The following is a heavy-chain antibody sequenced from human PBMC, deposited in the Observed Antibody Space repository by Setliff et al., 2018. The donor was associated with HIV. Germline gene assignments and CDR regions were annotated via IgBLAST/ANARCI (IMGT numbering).Heavy chain of an antibody. CDR2: IIPIFGTP. Sequence: SVKVSCKASGGTFSTYAVSWVRQAPGHGLEWMGGIIPIFGTPNYAQKSQGRVTITADESTGTAYMELSSLRSEDTAVYYCARGPGAAVYYYYMDVWGKGTTVTVSS. CDR3: ARGPGAAVYYYYMDV. J-gene: IGHJ6*03. D-gene: IGHD1-26*01. CDR1: GGTFSTYA. V-gene: IGHV1-69*13.